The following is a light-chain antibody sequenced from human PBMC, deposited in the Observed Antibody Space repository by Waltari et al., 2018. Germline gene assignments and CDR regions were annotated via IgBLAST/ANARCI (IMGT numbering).Light chain of an antibody. Sequence: QSVLTQPPSASGAPGQRVTISCSGSSSNIGSNPVNWYQQLPGTAPKLLIYSNNQRPSGVPDRFSAPKSGTSESLAISGLQSEDEADYYCATWDNRLNGYVFGTGTKVSVL. CDR1: SSNIGSNP. CDR2: SNN. V-gene: IGLV1-44*01. J-gene: IGLJ1*01. CDR3: ATWDNRLNGYV.